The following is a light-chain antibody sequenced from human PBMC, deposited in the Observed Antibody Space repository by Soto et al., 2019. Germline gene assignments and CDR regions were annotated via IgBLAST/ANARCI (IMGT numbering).Light chain of an antibody. Sequence: EIVMTQSRATLSVSQGEGSALSLSASQSGSSNLAWYQQKPGQAPRLLMLGVSTRAAGIPARFSGSGSGTGFTLTISRLEPVDFAVFYWQQYGSSPTLGSGTKVDIK. CDR1: QSGSSN. CDR2: GVS. V-gene: IGKV3-15*01. CDR3: QQYGSSPT. J-gene: IGKJ1*01.